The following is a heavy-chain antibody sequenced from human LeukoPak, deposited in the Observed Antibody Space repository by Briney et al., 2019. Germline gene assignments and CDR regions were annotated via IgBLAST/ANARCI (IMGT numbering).Heavy chain of an antibody. Sequence: GGSLRLSCAASGFSFSTYSMSWVRQAPGKGLEWVAVIWYDGSNKYYADSVKGRFTISRDNSKNTLYLQMNSLRAEDTAVYYCARDEAAARPMYYFDYWGQGTLVTVSS. V-gene: IGHV3-33*08. D-gene: IGHD6-6*01. CDR3: ARDEAAARPMYYFDY. CDR2: IWYDGSNK. J-gene: IGHJ4*02. CDR1: GFSFSTYS.